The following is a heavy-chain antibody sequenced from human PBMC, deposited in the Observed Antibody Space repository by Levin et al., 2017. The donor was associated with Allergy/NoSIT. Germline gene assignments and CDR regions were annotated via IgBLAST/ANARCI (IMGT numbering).Heavy chain of an antibody. CDR3: AREGYWNYAYYFDY. CDR1: GYTFTDFY. J-gene: IGHJ4*02. D-gene: IGHD1-7*01. CDR2: INPNSGAT. V-gene: IGHV1-2*06. Sequence: ASVKVSCKASGYTFTDFYMYWVRQAPGQGLEWMGRINPNSGATNYAQNFQGRVTMTRDTSISTAYMELSRLISDDTAVYYCAREGYWNYAYYFDYWGQGTLVTVSS.